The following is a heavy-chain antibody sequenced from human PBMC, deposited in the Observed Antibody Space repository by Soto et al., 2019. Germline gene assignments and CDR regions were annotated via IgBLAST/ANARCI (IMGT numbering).Heavy chain of an antibody. CDR2: IWYDGSNK. Sequence: QVQLVESEGGVVQPGRSLRLSCAASGFTFSSYGMHWVRQAPGKGLEWVAVIWYDGSNKYYADSVKGRFTISRDNSKNTLYLQMNSLRAEDTAVYYCARDPRAYCGGDCSFDYWGQGTLVTVSS. CDR3: ARDPRAYCGGDCSFDY. V-gene: IGHV3-33*01. D-gene: IGHD2-21*02. J-gene: IGHJ4*02. CDR1: GFTFSSYG.